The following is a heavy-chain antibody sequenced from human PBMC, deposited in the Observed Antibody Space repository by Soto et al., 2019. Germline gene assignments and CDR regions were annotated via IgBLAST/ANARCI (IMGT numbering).Heavy chain of an antibody. CDR2: IDPSDSYT. CDR1: GYSFTSYR. D-gene: IGHD5-18*01. J-gene: IGHJ6*02. CDR3: ARRGYSYGLSFYYYYGMDV. V-gene: IGHV5-10-1*01. Sequence: GETLKISCKGSGYSFTSYRISWVRQMPGKGLEWMGRIDPSDSYTNYSPSFQGHVTISADKSISTAYLQWSSLKASDTAMYYCARRGYSYGLSFYYYYGMDVWGQGTTVTVSS.